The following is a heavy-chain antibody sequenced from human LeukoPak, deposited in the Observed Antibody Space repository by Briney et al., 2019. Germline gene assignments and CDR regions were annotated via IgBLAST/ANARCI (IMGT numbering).Heavy chain of an antibody. CDR2: IWYDGSNK. V-gene: IGHV3-33*06. Sequence: GGSLRLSCAASGFTFSSYGMHWVRQAPGKGLEWVAVIWYDGSNKYYADSVKGRFTISRDNSKNTLYLQMNSLRAEDTAVYYCAKVQEYSSSFDAFDIWGQGTMVTVSS. CDR3: AKVQEYSSSFDAFDI. CDR1: GFTFSSYG. J-gene: IGHJ3*02. D-gene: IGHD6-6*01.